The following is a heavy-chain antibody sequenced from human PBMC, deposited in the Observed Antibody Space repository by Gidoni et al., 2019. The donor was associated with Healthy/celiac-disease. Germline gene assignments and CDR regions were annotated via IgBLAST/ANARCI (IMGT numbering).Heavy chain of an antibody. CDR2: IVVGIGNT. V-gene: IGHV1-58*02. J-gene: IGHJ6*02. Sequence: QMQLVQSGPEVKKPGTSVKVSCKASGFTFTSSAMQGVRQARGQRLEWIGWIVVGIGNTNYAQKFQERVTITRDMSTSTAYMELSSLRSEDTAVYYCAAAYDILTGYPWDYYYGMDVWGQGTTVTVSS. CDR1: GFTFTSSA. CDR3: AAAYDILTGYPWDYYYGMDV. D-gene: IGHD3-9*01.